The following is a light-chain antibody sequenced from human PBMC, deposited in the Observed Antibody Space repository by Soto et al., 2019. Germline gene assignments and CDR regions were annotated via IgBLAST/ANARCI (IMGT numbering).Light chain of an antibody. CDR1: QSVGSN. CDR2: GAS. CDR3: QQYGGLPRT. J-gene: IGKJ1*01. V-gene: IGKV3-20*01. Sequence: ERVMTQSPATLSFSPGERATLSCRASQSVGSNLAWYQQKPGQAPRLLIFGASSRATGVPARFSGSGSGTDFTLTISRLEPEDFAVYYCQQYGGLPRTFGQGTKVDIK.